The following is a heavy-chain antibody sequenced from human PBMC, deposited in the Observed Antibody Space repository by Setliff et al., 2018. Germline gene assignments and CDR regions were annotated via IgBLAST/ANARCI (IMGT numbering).Heavy chain of an antibody. CDR3: AKVHPTPYSIYALDI. CDR2: IRTKTDGGTA. J-gene: IGHJ3*02. Sequence: PGGSLRLSCAASDFIFNNAWMNWVRQAPGKGLEWVGRIRTKTDGGTADYAAPVKGRFTISRDNSKNTVYVQMDSLRADDTAVYYCAKVHPTPYSIYALDIWGQGTMVTVSS. V-gene: IGHV3-15*07. D-gene: IGHD1-26*01. CDR1: DFIFNNAW.